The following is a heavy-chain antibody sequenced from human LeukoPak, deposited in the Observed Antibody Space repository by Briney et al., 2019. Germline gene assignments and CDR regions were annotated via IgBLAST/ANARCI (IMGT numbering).Heavy chain of an antibody. J-gene: IGHJ4*02. D-gene: IGHD4-17*01. Sequence: GGSLRLSCAASGFTFSSYAMHWVRQAPGKGLEWVALISYDGSRKYFADSVKGRFTISRDNSKNTLYLQMDSLRAEDTAVYYCAAGREGAVTRILEYWDQGTLVTVSS. CDR2: ISYDGSRK. CDR3: AAGREGAVTRILEY. CDR1: GFTFSSYA. V-gene: IGHV3-30*04.